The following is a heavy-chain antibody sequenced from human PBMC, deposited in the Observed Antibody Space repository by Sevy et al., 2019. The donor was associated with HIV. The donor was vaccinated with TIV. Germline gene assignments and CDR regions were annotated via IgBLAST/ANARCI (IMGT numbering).Heavy chain of an antibody. V-gene: IGHV3-23*01. Sequence: GGSLRLSCAASGFTFTIYAMTWVRQAPGKGLEWVSGISGSGDTTYYADSVKGRFTISRDNSKHTLYLQMNSLRAEDTAVYYCAKESGKYLGGNIDCWGQGTLVTVSS. D-gene: IGHD1-26*01. CDR1: GFTFTIYA. CDR3: AKESGKYLGGNIDC. J-gene: IGHJ4*02. CDR2: ISGSGDTT.